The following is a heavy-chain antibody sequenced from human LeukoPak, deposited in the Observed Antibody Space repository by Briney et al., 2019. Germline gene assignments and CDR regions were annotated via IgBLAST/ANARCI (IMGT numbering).Heavy chain of an antibody. CDR1: GFSFSNSG. V-gene: IGHV3-23*01. CDR3: SKWNGYGDY. J-gene: IGHJ4*02. Sequence: GGSLRLSCAASGFSFSNSGMSWVRQAPAKGLGWVAGISGGGANTHYADSVKGRFTISRDNSKNTLFLQMNSLRDEDTAIYYCSKWNGYGDYWGQGTLVTVSS. D-gene: IGHD1-1*01. CDR2: ISGGGANT.